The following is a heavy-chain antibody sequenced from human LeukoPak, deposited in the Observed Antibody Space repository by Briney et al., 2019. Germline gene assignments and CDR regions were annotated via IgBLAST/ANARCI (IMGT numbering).Heavy chain of an antibody. V-gene: IGHV4-31*03. CDR3: ASVTYYAILTGYYTGYYFDY. CDR2: IYYSGST. D-gene: IGHD3-9*01. CDR1: CGSISRGGYY. J-gene: IGHJ4*02. Sequence: SATLSLTCTVSCGSISRGGYYWSWIRQHPGKGREWIGYIYYSGSTYYNPSLKSRFTVSVHTPKHHFSLKLTSVNHADTAVYYCASVTYYAILTGYYTGYYFDYCGQGTLVTVSS.